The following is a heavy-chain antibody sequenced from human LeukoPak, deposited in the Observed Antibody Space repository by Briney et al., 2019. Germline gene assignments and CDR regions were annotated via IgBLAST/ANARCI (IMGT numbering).Heavy chain of an antibody. D-gene: IGHD6-13*01. J-gene: IGHJ6*04. CDR2: IYPGDSDT. CDR3: ARHDGEQQLEDYYYYGMDV. V-gene: IGHV5-51*01. Sequence: GESLEISGQGSGSSFTSYWIGGVRRLPGKGLEGMGIIYPGDSDTRYSPSFQGQVTISADKSISTAYLQWSSLKASDTAMYYSARHDGEQQLEDYYYYGMDVWGKGTTVTVSS. CDR1: GSSFTSYW.